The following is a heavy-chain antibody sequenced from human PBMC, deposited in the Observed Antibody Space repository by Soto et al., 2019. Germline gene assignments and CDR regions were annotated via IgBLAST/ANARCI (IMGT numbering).Heavy chain of an antibody. V-gene: IGHV3-74*01. CDR3: VRDDFGLGIEY. CDR1: GFTFSSYW. D-gene: IGHD1-26*01. Sequence: EVQLVESGGGLVQPGGSLRLSCAASGFTFSSYWMHWVRQTPEKGLVWVSHIDSDGSSTTYADSVKGRFTISRDNAKNTLYLQMNSLRAEDTAVYYCVRDDFGLGIEYWGLGTPVTVSS. CDR2: IDSDGSST. J-gene: IGHJ4*02.